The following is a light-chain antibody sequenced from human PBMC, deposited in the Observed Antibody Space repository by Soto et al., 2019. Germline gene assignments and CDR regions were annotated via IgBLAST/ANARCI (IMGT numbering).Light chain of an antibody. CDR1: SSDVGSYNL. Sequence: QSVLTQPASVSGSPGQSITISCTGTSSDVGSYNLVSWYQQYPGKAPKLMIYEVSKRPSGVSNRFSGSKSGNTASLTISGLQAEDEADYYCCSYAGSSLFGGGTKVTVL. J-gene: IGLJ2*01. CDR3: CSYAGSSL. CDR2: EVS. V-gene: IGLV2-23*02.